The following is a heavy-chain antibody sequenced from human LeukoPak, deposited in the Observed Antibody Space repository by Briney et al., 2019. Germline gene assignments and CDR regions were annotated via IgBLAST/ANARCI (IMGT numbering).Heavy chain of an antibody. CDR3: ARAGYSSSFRQKVGSYYYYYGMDV. CDR2: IYYSGST. J-gene: IGHJ6*04. Sequence: SETLSLTCTVSGGSISSGGYYWSWIRQHPGKGLEWIGYIYYSGSTYYNPSLKSRVTISVDTSKNQFSLKLSSVTAADTAVYYCARAGYSSSFRQKVGSYYYYYGMDVWGKGTTVTASS. CDR1: GGSISSGGYY. V-gene: IGHV4-31*03. D-gene: IGHD6-13*01.